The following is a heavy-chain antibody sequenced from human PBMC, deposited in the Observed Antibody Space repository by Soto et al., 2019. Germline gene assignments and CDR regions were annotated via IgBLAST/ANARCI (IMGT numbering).Heavy chain of an antibody. CDR1: GGSFSGYY. D-gene: IGHD6-13*01. J-gene: IGHJ6*02. V-gene: IGHV4-34*01. Sequence: SETLSLTCAVYGGSFSGYYWSWIRQPPGKGLEWIGEINHSGSTNYNPSLKSRVTISVDTSKDQFSLKLSSVTAADTAVYYCARGRIAAAGTGLYYYYYYGMDVWGQGTTVTVSS. CDR2: INHSGST. CDR3: ARGRIAAAGTGLYYYYYYGMDV.